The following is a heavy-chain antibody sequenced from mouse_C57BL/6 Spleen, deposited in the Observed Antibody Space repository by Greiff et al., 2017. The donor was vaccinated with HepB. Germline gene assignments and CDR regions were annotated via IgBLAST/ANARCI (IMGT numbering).Heavy chain of an antibody. CDR2: ISNGGGST. D-gene: IGHD2-1*01. CDR3: ARHNYGNYDGFAY. CDR1: GFTFSDYY. Sequence: EVQVVESGGGLVQPGGSLKLSCAASGFTFSDYYMYWVRQTPEKRLEWVAYISNGGGSTYYPDTVKGRFTISRDNAKNTLYLQMSRLKSEDTAMYYCARHNYGNYDGFAYWGQGTLVTVSA. V-gene: IGHV5-12*01. J-gene: IGHJ3*01.